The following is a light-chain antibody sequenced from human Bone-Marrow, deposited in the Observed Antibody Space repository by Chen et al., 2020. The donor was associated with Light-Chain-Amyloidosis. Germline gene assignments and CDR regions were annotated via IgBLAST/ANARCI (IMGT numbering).Light chain of an antibody. Sequence: DIQMTQYPSTLSASVGDRVTITFRASHTIIAWLAWYQQKPGKAPKVLIYQASSLESGVPSRFSGSGSGTEFTLTISSLQPDDFATYYCHQYKSFPWTFGQGTKVEMK. J-gene: IGKJ1*01. V-gene: IGKV1-5*03. CDR1: HTIIAW. CDR2: QAS. CDR3: HQYKSFPWT.